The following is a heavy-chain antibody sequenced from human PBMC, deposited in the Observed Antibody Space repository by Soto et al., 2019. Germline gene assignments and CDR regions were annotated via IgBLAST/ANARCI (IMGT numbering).Heavy chain of an antibody. CDR3: ARDTGKAPGRGSPDQ. CDR2: IYNSGDT. J-gene: IGHJ4*02. Sequence: XASLSLTCTVCGGSFSSDSYYWTWIRQPPGKGLEWIGLIYNSGDTNYNPSLKSRVTMSLDTSKNQFSLKLNSVTAADTAVYYCARDTGKAPGRGSPDQWGQGTLVTVSS. V-gene: IGHV4-61*01. CDR1: GGSFSSDSYY. D-gene: IGHD6-25*01.